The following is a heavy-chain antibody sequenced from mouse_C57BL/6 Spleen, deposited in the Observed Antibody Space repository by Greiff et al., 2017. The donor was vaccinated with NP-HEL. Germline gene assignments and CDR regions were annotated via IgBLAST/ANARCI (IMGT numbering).Heavy chain of an antibody. V-gene: IGHV14-4*01. J-gene: IGHJ3*01. CDR3: TALDSSEAY. CDR1: GFNIKDDY. CDR2: IDPENGDT. Sequence: EVKLVESGAELVRPGASVKLSCTASGFNIKDDYMHWVKQRPEQGLEWIGWIDPENGDTEYASKFQGKATITADTSSNTAYLQLSSLTSEDTAVYYCTALDSSEAYWGQGTLVTVSA. D-gene: IGHD3-2*02.